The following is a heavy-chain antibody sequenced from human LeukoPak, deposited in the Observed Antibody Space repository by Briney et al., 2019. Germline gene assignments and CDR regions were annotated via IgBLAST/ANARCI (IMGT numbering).Heavy chain of an antibody. CDR3: ARDLHSSGWFDY. J-gene: IGHJ4*02. CDR1: GFIFRNYW. V-gene: IGHV3-7*01. D-gene: IGHD6-19*01. Sequence: GGSLRLSCAASGFIFRNYWMSWVRQAPGKGLEWVANIKPDGSEEYYVDSVKGRFTVSRDDAKNSLFLQMNSLRAEDTAVYYCARDLHSSGWFDYWGQGTLVTVSS. CDR2: IKPDGSEE.